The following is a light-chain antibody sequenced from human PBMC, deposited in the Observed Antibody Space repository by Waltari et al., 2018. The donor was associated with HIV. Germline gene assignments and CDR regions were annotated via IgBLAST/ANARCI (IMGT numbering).Light chain of an antibody. CDR2: RNS. Sequence: QSVLTQPPSASATPGQRITISCSGGNSNIESNYVYWYQQLPGTAPKDFIYRNSQRPSGVPDRFSGSKSGTSASLIISGLRSGDEADYYCASWDDSLNAFVFGTGTKVTVL. CDR3: ASWDDSLNAFV. J-gene: IGLJ1*01. CDR1: NSNIESNY. V-gene: IGLV1-47*01.